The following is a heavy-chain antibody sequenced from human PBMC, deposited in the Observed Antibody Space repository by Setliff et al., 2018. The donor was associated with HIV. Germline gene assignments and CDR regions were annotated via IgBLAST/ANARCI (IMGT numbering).Heavy chain of an antibody. J-gene: IGHJ6*02. Sequence: RASVKLSCKASGYTFTGYGISWVRQAPGQGLEWMGWISAYNGNTNYAQKLQGRVTMTTDTSTSTAYMELSSLRSEDTAVYYCARESSGWSDSYYYAMDVWGQGTTVTVSS. V-gene: IGHV1-18*01. CDR3: ARESSGWSDSYYYAMDV. CDR2: ISAYNGNT. CDR1: GYTFTGYG. D-gene: IGHD6-19*01.